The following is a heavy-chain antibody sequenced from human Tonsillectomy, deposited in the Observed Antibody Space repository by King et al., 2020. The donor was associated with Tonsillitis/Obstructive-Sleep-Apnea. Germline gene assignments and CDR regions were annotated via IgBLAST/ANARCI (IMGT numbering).Heavy chain of an antibody. D-gene: IGHD6-19*01. CDR1: GGSISSYY. Sequence: QLQESGPGLVKPSETLSLTCTVPGGSISSYYWSWIRQPPGKGLEWIGYIYYSGSTNYNPSLKSRVTISVDTSKNQFSLKLSSVTAADTAVYYCARDGGWYGNFDLWGRGTLVTVSS. CDR3: ARDGGWYGNFDL. CDR2: IYYSGST. V-gene: IGHV4-59*01. J-gene: IGHJ2*01.